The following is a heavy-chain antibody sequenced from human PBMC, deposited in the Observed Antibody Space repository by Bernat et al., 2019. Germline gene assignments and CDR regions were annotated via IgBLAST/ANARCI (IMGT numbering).Heavy chain of an antibody. V-gene: IGHV3-30*18. CDR1: GFTFSSYG. J-gene: IGHJ3*02. CDR2: ISYDGSNK. CDR3: AKDMGRSSGRWGRAFDI. D-gene: IGHD6-19*01. Sequence: QVQLVESGGGVVQLGRSLRLSCAASGFTFSSYGIHWVRQAPGKGLEWVAVISYDGSNKYYADPVKGRFTISRDNSKNTLYLQMNSLRPEDTAVYYCAKDMGRSSGRWGRAFDIWGQGTMVTVSS.